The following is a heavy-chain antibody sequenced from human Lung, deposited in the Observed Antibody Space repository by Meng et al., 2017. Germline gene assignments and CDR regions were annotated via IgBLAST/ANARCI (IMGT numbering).Heavy chain of an antibody. V-gene: IGHV4-4*02. CDR2: IFHSGST. D-gene: IGHD1-26*01. Sequence: GPALLKTSGTLSPPCAVVVGSITTSTWWSWVRQTPGKGLEWFGEIFHSGSTNYNPPLESRVTISVDKSKNQFSLKVYSVTAADTATYYCARFDISSSGRGDYWGQGILVTVSS. CDR3: ARFDISSSGRGDY. CDR1: VGSITTSTW. J-gene: IGHJ4*02.